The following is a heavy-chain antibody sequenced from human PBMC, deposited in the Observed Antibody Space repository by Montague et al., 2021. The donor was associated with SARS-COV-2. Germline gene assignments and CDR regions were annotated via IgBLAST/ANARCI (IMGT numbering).Heavy chain of an antibody. CDR2: IYSSGST. CDR3: ALPTAGARFDP. Sequence: SETLSLTCTVSGGSISSYYWSWIRQPAGKGLEWIGRIYSSGSTNYDPSLKSRVTISLDKSKNHFSLKLSSVTAADTAVYYCALPTAGARFDPWGQGTLVTVSS. J-gene: IGHJ5*02. CDR1: GGSISSYY. D-gene: IGHD2-2*01. V-gene: IGHV4-4*07.